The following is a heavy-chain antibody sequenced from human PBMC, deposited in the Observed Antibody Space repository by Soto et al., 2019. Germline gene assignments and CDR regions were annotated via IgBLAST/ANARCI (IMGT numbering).Heavy chain of an antibody. J-gene: IGHJ4*02. D-gene: IGHD5-18*01. V-gene: IGHV4-39*01. CDR2: FSYSGSP. CDR1: GGTIISVSCH. CDR3: ALQLGYRYDYCVGAYYLDF. Sequence: PSETLCLTSTVSGGTIISVSCHWVWIRQPPGKGLEWIGSFSYSGSPYYNPPLKSRVPISVDTSNNHFPLRLSSVTAADTAVYYCALQLGYRYDYCVGAYYLDFWGKGTPVTVSS.